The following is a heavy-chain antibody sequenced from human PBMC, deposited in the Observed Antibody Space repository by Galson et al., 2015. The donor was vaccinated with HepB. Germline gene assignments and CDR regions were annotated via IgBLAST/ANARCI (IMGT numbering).Heavy chain of an antibody. D-gene: IGHD2-15*01. Sequence: SLRLSCAASGFTFSTHGMHWVRQAPGKGLEWVAVIWYDGSNKYYADSVKGRFTISRDNSKNTLYLQMNSLRAEDTAVYYCARSLGYCSGGSCYGYYYYGMDVRGQGTTVTVSS. CDR3: ARSLGYCSGGSCYGYYYYGMDV. V-gene: IGHV3-33*01. CDR1: GFTFSTHG. J-gene: IGHJ6*02. CDR2: IWYDGSNK.